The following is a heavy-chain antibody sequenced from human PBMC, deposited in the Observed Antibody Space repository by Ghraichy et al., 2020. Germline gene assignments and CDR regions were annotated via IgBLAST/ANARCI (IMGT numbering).Heavy chain of an antibody. CDR2: SRNKEHRFST. Sequence: VGSLRLSCAIYGFIFSDHYMDWFRQAPGEGLEWVGRSRNKEHRFSTEYAASVRGRFAIGRDESKNSLYLQMNSLKTEDTAVYYCARGIDSFDYWGQGTLVTVSS. V-gene: IGHV3-72*01. CDR3: ARGIDSFDY. J-gene: IGHJ4*02. CDR1: GFIFSDHY. D-gene: IGHD6-13*01.